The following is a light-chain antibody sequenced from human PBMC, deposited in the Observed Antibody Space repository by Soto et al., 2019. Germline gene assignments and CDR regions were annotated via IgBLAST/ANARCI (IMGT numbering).Light chain of an antibody. Sequence: QSALTQPPSASGSPGQSVTISCTGTSSDVGGYNYVSWCRQHPGKAPQLIIYDVNKRPSGVPDRFSGSKSGNTASLTVSGLQAEDEADYFCNSYGGTNNDVVFGGGTKLTVL. CDR2: DVN. CDR3: NSYGGTNNDVV. J-gene: IGLJ2*01. V-gene: IGLV2-8*01. CDR1: SSDVGGYNY.